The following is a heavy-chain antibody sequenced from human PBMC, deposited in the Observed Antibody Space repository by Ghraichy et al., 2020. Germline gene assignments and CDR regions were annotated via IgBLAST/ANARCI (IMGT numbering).Heavy chain of an antibody. Sequence: GESLNISCKGSGYSFTSYWIGWVRQMPGKGLEWMGIIYPGDSDTRYSPSFQGQVTISADKSISTAYLQWSSLKASDNAMYYCARHVSATIMSVFDPWGQGTLVTVSS. J-gene: IGHJ5*02. CDR1: GYSFTSYW. V-gene: IGHV5-51*01. CDR3: ARHVSATIMSVFDP. CDR2: IYPGDSDT. D-gene: IGHD5-12*01.